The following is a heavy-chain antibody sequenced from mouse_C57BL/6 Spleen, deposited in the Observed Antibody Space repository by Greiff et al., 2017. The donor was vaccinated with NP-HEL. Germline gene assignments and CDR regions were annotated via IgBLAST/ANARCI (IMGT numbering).Heavy chain of an antibody. CDR3: ARGEFSRGDYYAMDY. Sequence: EVQGVESGGGLVKPGGSLKLSCAASGFTFSSYAMSWVRQTPEKRLEWVATISDGGSYTYYPDNVKGRFTISRDNAKNNLYLQMSHLKSEDTAMYYCARGEFSRGDYYAMDYWGQGTSVTVSS. J-gene: IGHJ4*01. V-gene: IGHV5-4*01. CDR1: GFTFSSYA. CDR2: ISDGGSYT.